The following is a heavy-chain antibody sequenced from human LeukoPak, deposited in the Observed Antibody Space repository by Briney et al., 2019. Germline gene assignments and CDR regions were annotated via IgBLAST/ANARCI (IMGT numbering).Heavy chain of an antibody. V-gene: IGHV1-2*02. CDR2: INPNSGGT. D-gene: IGHD6-13*01. J-gene: IGHJ6*02. CDR3: ARDKSGRQQLVYYYYYGMGV. CDR1: GYTFTGYY. Sequence: GASVNVSCKASGYTFTGYYMHWVRQAPGQGLEWMGWINPNSGGTNYAQKFQGRVTMTRDTSISTAYMELSRLRSDDTAVYYCARDKSGRQQLVYYYYYGMGVWGQGTTVTVSS.